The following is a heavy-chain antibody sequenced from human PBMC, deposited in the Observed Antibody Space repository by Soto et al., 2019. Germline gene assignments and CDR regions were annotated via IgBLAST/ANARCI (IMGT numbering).Heavy chain of an antibody. CDR3: ARDQAYCGGDCLFYYYGMDV. D-gene: IGHD2-21*02. CDR2: ISYDGSNK. J-gene: IGHJ6*02. V-gene: IGHV3-30-3*01. Sequence: GGSLRLSCAASGFTFSSYAMHWVRQAPGKGLEWVAVISYDGSNKYYADSVKGRFTISRDNSKNTLYLQMNSLRAEDTAVYYCARDQAYCGGDCLFYYYGMDVWGQGTTVTVSS. CDR1: GFTFSSYA.